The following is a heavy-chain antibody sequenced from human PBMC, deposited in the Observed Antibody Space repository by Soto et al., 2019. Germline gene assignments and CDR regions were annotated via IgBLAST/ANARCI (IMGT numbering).Heavy chain of an antibody. J-gene: IGHJ6*03. Sequence: PSETLSLTCAVYGGSFSGYYWSWIRQPPGKGLEWIGEINHSGSTNYNPSLKSRVTISVDTSKNQFSLKLSSVTAADTAVYYCARVGCSGGSCYFGVNYYYYYYMDVWGKGTTVTVS. CDR1: GGSFSGYY. CDR2: INHSGST. D-gene: IGHD2-15*01. CDR3: ARVGCSGGSCYFGVNYYYYYYMDV. V-gene: IGHV4-34*01.